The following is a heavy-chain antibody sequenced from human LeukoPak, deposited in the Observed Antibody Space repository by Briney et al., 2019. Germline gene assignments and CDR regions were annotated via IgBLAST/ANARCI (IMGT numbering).Heavy chain of an antibody. Sequence: ASVKVSCKPSGGTFSSYAISWVRQAPGQGLEWMGGIIPIFGTANYAQKFQGRVTITADESTSTAYMELSSLRSEDTAVYYCAISSTIALDAFDIWGQGTMVTVSS. D-gene: IGHD2-2*01. CDR2: IIPIFGTA. CDR1: GGTFSSYA. V-gene: IGHV1-69*01. J-gene: IGHJ3*02. CDR3: AISSTIALDAFDI.